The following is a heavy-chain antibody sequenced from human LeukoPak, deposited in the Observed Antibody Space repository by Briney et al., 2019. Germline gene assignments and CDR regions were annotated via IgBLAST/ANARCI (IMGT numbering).Heavy chain of an antibody. D-gene: IGHD5-18*01. CDR2: IYYSGTT. CDR3: AKGAGGFSYYNWFDP. V-gene: IGHV4-39*07. CDR1: GGSISSSPYY. Sequence: PSETLSLTCTVSGGSISSSPYYWGWIRQPPGKGLEWLGSIYYSGTTHYSPSLGSRVTISVDTSKNQFSLKLASVTAADTAIYYCAKGAGGFSYYNWFDPWGQGTLVTVSS. J-gene: IGHJ5*02.